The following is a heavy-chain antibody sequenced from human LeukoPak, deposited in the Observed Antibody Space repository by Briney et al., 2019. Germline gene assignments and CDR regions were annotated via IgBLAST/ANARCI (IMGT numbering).Heavy chain of an antibody. V-gene: IGHV4-34*01. CDR2: INHSGST. J-gene: IGHJ5*02. D-gene: IGHD2-2*01. CDR1: GGSFSGYY. CDR3: ARSLVPAAPQYKWFDP. Sequence: PSETLSLTCAVYGGSFSGYYWSWIRQPPGKGLEWIGEINHSGSTNHNPSLKSRVTLSVDTSKNQFSLRLSSVTAADTALYYCARSLVPAAPQYKWFDPWGQGTLVTLSS.